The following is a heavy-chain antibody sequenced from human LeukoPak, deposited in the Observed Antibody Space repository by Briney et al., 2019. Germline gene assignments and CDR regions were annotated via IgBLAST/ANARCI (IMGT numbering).Heavy chain of an antibody. Sequence: PSETLSLTCTVSGGSISSSSYYWGWIRQPPGKGLEWIGSIYYSGSTYYNPSLKSRVTISVDTSKNQFSLKLGSVTAADTAVYYCARWNYDSSGHRPFDIWGQGTMVTVSS. CDR2: IYYSGST. D-gene: IGHD3-22*01. CDR1: GGSISSSSYY. CDR3: ARWNYDSSGHRPFDI. J-gene: IGHJ3*02. V-gene: IGHV4-39*07.